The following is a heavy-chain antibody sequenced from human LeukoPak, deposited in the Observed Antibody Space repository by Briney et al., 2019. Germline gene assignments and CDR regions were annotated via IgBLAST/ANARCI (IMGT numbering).Heavy chain of an antibody. D-gene: IGHD1-26*01. CDR3: AREWELLRSFAFDI. Sequence: PGGSLRLSCAASGFTFSRYSMNWVRQTPGKGLEWVSSISSSSSYIYYADSVKGRFTISRDNAKNSLYLQMTSLRAEDTAVYYCAREWELLRSFAFDIWAKGQWSPSLQ. CDR2: ISSSSSYI. CDR1: GFTFSRYS. V-gene: IGHV3-21*01. J-gene: IGHJ3*02.